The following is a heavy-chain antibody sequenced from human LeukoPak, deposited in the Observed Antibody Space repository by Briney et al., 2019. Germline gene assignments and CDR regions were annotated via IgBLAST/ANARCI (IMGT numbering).Heavy chain of an antibody. CDR1: GFTFSNYW. Sequence: PGGSLRLPCEASGFTFSNYWMTWVRQAPGKGLEWVANIKQDGSDENYVDSVKGRFTISRDNGKNSLYLQMNSLRAEDTAVYYCAGGGSDSVYWGQGTLVTVSS. D-gene: IGHD6-6*01. CDR3: AGGGSDSVY. V-gene: IGHV3-7*04. CDR2: IKQDGSDE. J-gene: IGHJ4*02.